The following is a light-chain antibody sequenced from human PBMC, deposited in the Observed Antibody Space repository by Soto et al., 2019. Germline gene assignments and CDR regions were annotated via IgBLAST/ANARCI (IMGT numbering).Light chain of an antibody. J-gene: IGKJ1*01. Sequence: GDRVTITCRASQSISSWLAWYQQKPGKAPKLLMYDASSLESGVPSRFSGSGSGTDFTLTISSLQPEDVATYYCQKYNSAPWTFGQGTKVDIK. CDR3: QKYNSAPWT. CDR1: QSISSW. V-gene: IGKV1-5*01. CDR2: DAS.